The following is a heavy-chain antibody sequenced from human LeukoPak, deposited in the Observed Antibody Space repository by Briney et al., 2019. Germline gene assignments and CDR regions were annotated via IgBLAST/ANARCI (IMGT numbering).Heavy chain of an antibody. J-gene: IGHJ4*02. V-gene: IGHV3-48*03. CDR3: AREVYGGNSRPFDY. Sequence: GGSLRLSCAASGFTFSSYEMNWVRQAPGKGLEWVSYISSSGSTIYCADSVKGRFTISRDNAKNSLYLQMNSLRAEDTAVHYCAREVYGGNSRPFDYWGQGTLVTVSS. CDR2: ISSSGSTI. CDR1: GFTFSSYE. D-gene: IGHD4-23*01.